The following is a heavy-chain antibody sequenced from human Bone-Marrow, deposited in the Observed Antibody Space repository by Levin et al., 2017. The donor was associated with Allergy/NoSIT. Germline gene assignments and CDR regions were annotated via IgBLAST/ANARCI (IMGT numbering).Heavy chain of an antibody. D-gene: IGHD4-17*01. J-gene: IGHJ4*02. Sequence: GESLKISCAASGFTFSSYGMHWVRQAPGKGLEWVAVIWYDGSNKYYADSVKGRFTISRDNSKNTLYLQMNSLRAEDTAVYYCARDLTTVTTVIGYWGQGTLVTVSS. CDR3: ARDLTTVTTVIGY. CDR1: GFTFSSYG. V-gene: IGHV3-33*01. CDR2: IWYDGSNK.